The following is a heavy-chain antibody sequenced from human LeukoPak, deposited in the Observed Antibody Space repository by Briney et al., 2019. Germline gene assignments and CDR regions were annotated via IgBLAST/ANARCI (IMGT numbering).Heavy chain of an antibody. V-gene: IGHV3-30*04. CDR1: GFTFSSYA. D-gene: IGHD6-19*01. CDR2: ISYDGSNK. Sequence: GVSLRLSCAASGFTFSSYAMHWVRQAPGKGLEWVAVISYDGSNKYYADSVKGRFTISRDNSKNTLYLQMNSLRAEDTAVYYCARANSSGWWGEGIDYWGQGTLVTVSS. CDR3: ARANSSGWWGEGIDY. J-gene: IGHJ4*02.